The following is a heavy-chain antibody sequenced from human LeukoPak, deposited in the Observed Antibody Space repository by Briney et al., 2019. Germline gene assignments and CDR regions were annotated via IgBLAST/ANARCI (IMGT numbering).Heavy chain of an antibody. CDR2: ISSSSSTI. D-gene: IGHD2-15*01. Sequence: GGSLRLSCAASGFTFSSYSMNWVRQAPGKGLEWVSYISSSSSTIYYADSEKGRFTISRDNAKNSLYLQMNSLRAEDTAVYYCARDPRYCSGGSCYRAFDIWGQGTMVTVSS. CDR1: GFTFSSYS. CDR3: ARDPRYCSGGSCYRAFDI. V-gene: IGHV3-48*01. J-gene: IGHJ3*02.